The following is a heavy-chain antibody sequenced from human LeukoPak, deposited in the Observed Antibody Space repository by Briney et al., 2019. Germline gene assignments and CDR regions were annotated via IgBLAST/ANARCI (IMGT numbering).Heavy chain of an antibody. D-gene: IGHD3-10*01. Sequence: SETLSLTCTVSGGSISSSSYYWGWIRQPPGKGLEWIGSIYYSGTAYYNRSLKSRVTISVDTSKNQFSLKLSSVTAADTAVYYCARGGYYGSGNDFRFDPWGQGTLVTVSS. CDR1: GGSISSSSYY. CDR2: IYYSGTA. CDR3: ARGGYYGSGNDFRFDP. J-gene: IGHJ5*02. V-gene: IGHV4-39*07.